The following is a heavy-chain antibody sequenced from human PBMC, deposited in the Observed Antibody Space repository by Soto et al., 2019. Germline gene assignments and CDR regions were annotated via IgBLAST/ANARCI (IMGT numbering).Heavy chain of an antibody. J-gene: IGHJ5*02. CDR1: GGSISSSSYY. V-gene: IGHV4-39*01. CDR2: IYYSGST. CDR3: ARQSDCSSTSCYTGMVWFDP. D-gene: IGHD2-2*02. Sequence: SETLSLTCTVSGGSISSSSYYWGWIRQPPGKGLEWIGSIYYSGSTYYNPSLKSRVTISVDTSKNQFSLKLSSVTAADTAVYYCARQSDCSSTSCYTGMVWFDPWGQGTLVTVSS.